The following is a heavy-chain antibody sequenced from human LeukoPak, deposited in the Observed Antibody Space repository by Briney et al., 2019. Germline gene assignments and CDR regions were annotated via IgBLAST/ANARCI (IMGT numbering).Heavy chain of an antibody. Sequence: SETLSLTCTVSGGSISSGGYYWSWIRQPAGKGLEWIGRIYTSGSTNYNPSLKSRVTMSVDTSKNQFSLKLSSVTAADTAVYYCARGWFDPWGQGTLVTVSS. J-gene: IGHJ5*02. CDR2: IYTSGST. CDR1: GGSISSGGYY. CDR3: ARGWFDP. V-gene: IGHV4-61*02.